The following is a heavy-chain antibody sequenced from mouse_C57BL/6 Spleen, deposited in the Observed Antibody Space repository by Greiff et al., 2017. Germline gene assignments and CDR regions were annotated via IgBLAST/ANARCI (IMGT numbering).Heavy chain of an antibody. CDR1: GYAFTNYL. V-gene: IGHV1-54*01. CDR2: INPGSGGT. CDR3: ARDYDAGFAY. J-gene: IGHJ3*01. Sequence: QVQLKESGAELVRPGTSVKVSCKASGYAFTNYLIEWVKQRPGQGLEWIGVINPGSGGTNYNEKFKGKATLTADKSSSTAYMQLSSLTSEDSAVYFCARDYDAGFAYWSQGTLVTVSA. D-gene: IGHD2-4*01.